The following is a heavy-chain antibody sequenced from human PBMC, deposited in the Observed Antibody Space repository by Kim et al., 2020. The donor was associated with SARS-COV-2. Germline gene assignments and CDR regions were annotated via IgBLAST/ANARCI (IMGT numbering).Heavy chain of an antibody. CDR1: GFTFSSYA. CDR2: IGGSGGAT. D-gene: IGHD3-22*01. Sequence: GGSLRLSCAASGFTFSSYAMSWVRQAPGKGLKWVSAIGGSGGATYYADSVKGRFTVSRDNSKNTLYLQMNSLGAEDTAVYYCAKHSRYGRDSAFDFWGHGTTVTVSS. CDR3: AKHSRYGRDSAFDF. V-gene: IGHV3-23*01. J-gene: IGHJ6*02.